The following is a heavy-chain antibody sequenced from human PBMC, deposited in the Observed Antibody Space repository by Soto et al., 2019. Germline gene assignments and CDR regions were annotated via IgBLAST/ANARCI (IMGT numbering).Heavy chain of an antibody. Sequence: QVQLVESGGGVVQPGRSLRLSCAASGFSFSSYGMHWVRQAPGKGLEWVAVIWYDGSNKYYADSVKGRFTISRDNSKNTLYLQMNSPRAEDTAVYYCARTKAVAAKTQYYFDYWGQGTLVTVSS. CDR2: IWYDGSNK. CDR1: GFSFSSYG. J-gene: IGHJ4*02. V-gene: IGHV3-33*01. CDR3: ARTKAVAAKTQYYFDY. D-gene: IGHD6-19*01.